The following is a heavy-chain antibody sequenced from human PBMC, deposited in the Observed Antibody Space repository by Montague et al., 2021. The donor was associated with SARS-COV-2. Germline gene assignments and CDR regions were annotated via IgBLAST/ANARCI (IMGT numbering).Heavy chain of an antibody. Sequence: SETLSLTCTVSGSSISSSSYYWGWIRQPPGKGLEWIGSIYYSGSTYYNPSLKSRVTISVDTSKNQFSLKLSSVTAADTAVYYCARHSGRDTLFGAVIIPDAFDIWGQGTMVTVSS. V-gene: IGHV4-39*01. CDR3: ARHSGRDTLFGAVIIPDAFDI. J-gene: IGHJ3*02. D-gene: IGHD3-3*01. CDR1: GSSISSSSYY. CDR2: IYYSGST.